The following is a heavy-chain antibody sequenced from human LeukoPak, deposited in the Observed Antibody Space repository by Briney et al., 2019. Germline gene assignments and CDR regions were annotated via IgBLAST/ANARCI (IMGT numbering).Heavy chain of an antibody. J-gene: IGHJ4*02. CDR2: IIPIFGTA. Sequence: EASVKVSCKASGGTFSSYAISWVRQAPGQGLEWMGGIIPIFGTANYAQKFQGRVTITTDESTSTAYVEPSSLRSEDTAVYYCALLSDCIGYCSRPDYWGQGTLVTVSS. D-gene: IGHD2-2*01. CDR1: GGTFSSYA. CDR3: ALLSDCIGYCSRPDY. V-gene: IGHV1-69*05.